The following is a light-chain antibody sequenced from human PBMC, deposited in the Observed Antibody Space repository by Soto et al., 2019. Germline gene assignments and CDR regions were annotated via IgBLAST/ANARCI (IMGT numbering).Light chain of an antibody. CDR1: QSVTSSY. Sequence: EIVLTQSPGTLSLSPGERATLSCRASQSVTSSYLAWYQQKPGQAPRLLIYGASSRATGIPDRFSGSGSGTDFTLTISRLEPEDFAVYYCQQYDSSLSWTFGQGTNVDIK. J-gene: IGKJ1*01. CDR2: GAS. CDR3: QQYDSSLSWT. V-gene: IGKV3-20*01.